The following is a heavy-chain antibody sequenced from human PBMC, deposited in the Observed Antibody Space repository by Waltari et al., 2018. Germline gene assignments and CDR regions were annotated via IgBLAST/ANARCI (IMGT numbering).Heavy chain of an antibody. CDR2: IGSKPYGETT. CDR1: GFNFGDYG. J-gene: IGHJ4*02. Sequence: EVQLVEYGGGLVQPGRSLRLSCSASGFNFGDYGVSWFRQAPGKGLEWVGLIGSKPYGETTIYAASVKGRFSFSRDDSKSIAYLQMNSLRTEDTAVYYCTRYSAYFHDNSGFDYDYWGQGTLVTVSS. CDR3: TRYSAYFHDNSGFDYDY. D-gene: IGHD4-4*01. V-gene: IGHV3-49*03.